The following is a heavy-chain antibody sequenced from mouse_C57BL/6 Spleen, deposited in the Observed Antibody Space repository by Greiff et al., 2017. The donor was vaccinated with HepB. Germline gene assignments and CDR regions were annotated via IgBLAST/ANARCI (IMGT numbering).Heavy chain of an antibody. CDR2: ISSGSSTI. V-gene: IGHV5-17*01. Sequence: EVKLVESGGGLVKPGGSLKLSCAASGFTFSDYGMHWVRQAPEKGLEWVAYISSGSSTIYYADTVKGRFTISRDNAKNTLFLQMTSLRSEDTAMYYCARHVVAPFAYWGQGTLVTVSA. CDR3: ARHVVAPFAY. J-gene: IGHJ3*01. D-gene: IGHD1-1*01. CDR1: GFTFSDYG.